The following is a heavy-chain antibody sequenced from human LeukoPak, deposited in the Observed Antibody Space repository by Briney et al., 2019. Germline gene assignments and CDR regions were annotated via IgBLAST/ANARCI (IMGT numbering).Heavy chain of an antibody. V-gene: IGHV3-30-3*01. Sequence: PGGSLRLSCAASGFTFSSYAMHWVRQAPGKGLEWVAVISYDGSSKYYADSVKGRFTIFRDNSKNTLYLQMNSLRAEDTAVYYCARDINSSGWYRDAFDIWGQGTMVTVSS. CDR2: ISYDGSSK. D-gene: IGHD6-19*01. CDR1: GFTFSSYA. J-gene: IGHJ3*02. CDR3: ARDINSSGWYRDAFDI.